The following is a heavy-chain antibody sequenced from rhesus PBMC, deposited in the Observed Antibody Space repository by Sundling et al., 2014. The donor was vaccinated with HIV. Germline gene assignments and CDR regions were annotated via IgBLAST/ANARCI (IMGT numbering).Heavy chain of an antibody. V-gene: IGHV3-134*01. J-gene: IGHJ4*01. CDR3: ARGRSYCTGGVCPFDV. D-gene: IGHD2-39*02. Sequence: EVQLVESGGGLVQPGGSLRLSCAASGFKFDDYAMNWVRQVPGKGLEWVSRITWNSDTTYYADSVKGRFTISRDNAKNSLFLQMDRLTADDTAVYFCARGRSYCTGGVCPFDVWGQGVLVTVSS. CDR1: GFKFDDYA. CDR2: ITWNSDTT.